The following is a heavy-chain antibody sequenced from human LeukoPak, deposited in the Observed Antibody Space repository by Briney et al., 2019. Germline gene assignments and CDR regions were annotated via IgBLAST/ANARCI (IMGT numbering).Heavy chain of an antibody. CDR3: ARSYGDFDISGFDY. CDR2: IYYSGST. J-gene: IGHJ4*02. Sequence: PSETLSLTCTVSGGSISSYYWSWTRQPPGKGLEWIGYIYYSGSTNYNPSLKSRVTISVDTSKNQFSLKLSSVTAADTALYYCARSYGDFDISGFDYWGQGTLVSVSS. V-gene: IGHV4-59*08. CDR1: GGSISSYY. D-gene: IGHD4-17*01.